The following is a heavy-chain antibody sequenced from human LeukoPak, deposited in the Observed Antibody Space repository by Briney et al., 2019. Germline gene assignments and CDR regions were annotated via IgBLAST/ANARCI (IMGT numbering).Heavy chain of an antibody. CDR1: GFTLDDYA. Sequence: GGSLRLSCAASGFTLDDYAMHWVRQAPGKGLEWVSGISWNSGSIGYADSVKGRFTISRDNAKNSLYLQMNSLRAEDTALYYCAKVYSSSWYGFDYWGQGTLVTVSS. CDR3: AKVYSSSWYGFDY. D-gene: IGHD6-13*01. CDR2: ISWNSGSI. J-gene: IGHJ4*02. V-gene: IGHV3-9*01.